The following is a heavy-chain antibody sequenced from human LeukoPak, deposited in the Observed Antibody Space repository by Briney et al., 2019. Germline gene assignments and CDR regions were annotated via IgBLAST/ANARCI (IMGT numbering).Heavy chain of an antibody. J-gene: IGHJ5*02. V-gene: IGHV3-23*01. D-gene: IGHD3-10*01. CDR2: ISASGDSA. CDR3: ARGGSILRGVRSWFDP. Sequence: GGTLRLSCAASGFTFSSYAMCWVRQAPGAGRGWVSGISASGDSAYYEDSVKGRFTISIDNSNNTLFLQMISLRAEDTAVYYCARGGSILRGVRSWFDPWGQGTLVIVSS. CDR1: GFTFSSYA.